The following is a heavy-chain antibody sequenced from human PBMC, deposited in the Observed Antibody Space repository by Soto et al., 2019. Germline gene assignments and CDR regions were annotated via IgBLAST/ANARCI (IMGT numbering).Heavy chain of an antibody. CDR3: ASQILVGGWSQGLDY. V-gene: IGHV5-51*01. Sequence: GESLKISCKGSGYNFTNFWIGWVRQMPGKGLEWMGIIYPADSTTRYSPSFQGQVIISADKSISTAYLQWSSLKASDTAIYYFASQILVGGWSQGLDYWAQGTLVTVSS. J-gene: IGHJ4*02. CDR1: GYNFTNFW. CDR2: IYPADSTT. D-gene: IGHD6-19*01.